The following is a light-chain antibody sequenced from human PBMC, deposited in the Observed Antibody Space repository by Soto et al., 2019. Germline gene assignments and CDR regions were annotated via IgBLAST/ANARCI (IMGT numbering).Light chain of an antibody. V-gene: IGKV3-11*01. Sequence: EIVLTQSPATLSLSPGERATLSCRASQSVSSYLAWYQQKPGQAPRLLIYDASNRATGIPARFSGSGSGTDFTLTISSLDPEDFAFYYCQQRSNLLTFGGGTKVEIK. CDR2: DAS. CDR1: QSVSSY. J-gene: IGKJ4*01. CDR3: QQRSNLLT.